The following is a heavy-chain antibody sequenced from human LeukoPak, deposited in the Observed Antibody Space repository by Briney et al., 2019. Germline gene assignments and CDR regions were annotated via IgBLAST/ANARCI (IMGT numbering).Heavy chain of an antibody. CDR3: ARGGYSSSWPTDY. D-gene: IGHD6-13*01. CDR1: GDTFNSYA. CDR2: IIPLFGTP. J-gene: IGHJ4*02. Sequence: SVKVSCKASGDTFNSYAISWVRQAPGQGLEWMGGIIPLFGTPNYSQKFQGRVTITADESTSTAYLEVRSLRFEDTALYYCARGGYSSSWPTDYWGQGTLVTVSS. V-gene: IGHV1-69*13.